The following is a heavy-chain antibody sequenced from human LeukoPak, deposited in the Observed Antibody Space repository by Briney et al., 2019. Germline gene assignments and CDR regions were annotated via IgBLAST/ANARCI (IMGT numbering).Heavy chain of an antibody. J-gene: IGHJ4*02. CDR2: ISWNSGSI. CDR1: GFTFDDYA. Sequence: PGRSLRLSCAASGFTFDDYAMHWVRQAPGKGLEWVSGISWNSGSIGYADSVKGRFTISRDNAKNSLYLQMNSLRAEDTAVYYCARDRNIPRYCSGGSCPSDYWGQGTLVTVSS. D-gene: IGHD2-15*01. V-gene: IGHV3-9*01. CDR3: ARDRNIPRYCSGGSCPSDY.